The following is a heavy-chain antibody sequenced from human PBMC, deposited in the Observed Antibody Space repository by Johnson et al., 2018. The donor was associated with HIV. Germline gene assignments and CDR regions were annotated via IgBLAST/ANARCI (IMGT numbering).Heavy chain of an antibody. D-gene: IGHD6-13*01. CDR2: INWNGGSP. CDR1: GFTFDDHG. V-gene: IGHV3-20*04. Sequence: VQLVESGGGVVRPGGSLRLSCAASGFTFDDHGMSWVRQAPGKGLDWVSGINWNGGSPGSADSVKGRFTISRDNAKNSLYLQMNSLRAEDTALYYCAKDMSSSWYRGAFDIWGQGTMVTVSS. J-gene: IGHJ3*02. CDR3: AKDMSSSWYRGAFDI.